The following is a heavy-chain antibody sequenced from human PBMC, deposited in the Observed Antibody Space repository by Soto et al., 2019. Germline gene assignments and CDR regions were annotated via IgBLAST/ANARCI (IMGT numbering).Heavy chain of an antibody. CDR3: AKEDIVATIRDYYYYMDV. D-gene: IGHD5-12*01. Sequence: GGSLRLCCAASGFTFSSYGMHWVRQAPGKGLEWVAVISYDGSNKYYADSVKGRFTISRDNSKNTLYLQMNSLRAEDTAVYYCAKEDIVATIRDYYYYMDVWGKGTTVTVSS. J-gene: IGHJ6*03. CDR2: ISYDGSNK. V-gene: IGHV3-30*18. CDR1: GFTFSSYG.